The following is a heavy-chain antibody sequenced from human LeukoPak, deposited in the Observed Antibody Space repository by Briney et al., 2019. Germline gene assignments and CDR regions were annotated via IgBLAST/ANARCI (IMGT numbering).Heavy chain of an antibody. CDR2: INHSGST. D-gene: IGHD4/OR15-4a*01. Sequence: SETLSLTCAVYGGSFSGYYWSWIRQPPGKGLEWIGEINHSGSTNYNPSLKSRVTMSVDTSKNQFSLKLSSVTAADTAVYYCANLPLPHDYTAFDIWGQGTMVTVSS. V-gene: IGHV4-34*01. CDR1: GGSFSGYY. CDR3: ANLPLPHDYTAFDI. J-gene: IGHJ3*02.